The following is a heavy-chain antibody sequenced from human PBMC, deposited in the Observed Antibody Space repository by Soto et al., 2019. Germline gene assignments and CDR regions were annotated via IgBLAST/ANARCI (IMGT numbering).Heavy chain of an antibody. CDR3: AKLVGGYDSYFDH. V-gene: IGHV5-51*01. D-gene: IGHD5-12*01. Sequence: GESLKISCKGSGYDFTRTWIGWVRQLPGKGLDWMGIIYPGDSETRYSPSFQGQVTISADRSFSTAYLQWSSLKTSDTAMYYCAKLVGGYDSYFDHWGQGTLVTVSS. CDR1: GYDFTRTW. J-gene: IGHJ4*02. CDR2: IYPGDSET.